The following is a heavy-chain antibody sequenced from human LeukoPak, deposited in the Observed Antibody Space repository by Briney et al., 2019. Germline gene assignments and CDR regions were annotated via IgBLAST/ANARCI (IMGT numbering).Heavy chain of an antibody. CDR2: ISYDGSNK. J-gene: IGHJ4*02. CDR1: GFTFSSYG. V-gene: IGHV3-30*18. CDR3: AKDPTRQQLALIDY. Sequence: GGSLRLSCAASGFTFSSYGMHWARQAPGKGLEWVAVISYDGSNKYYADSVKGRFTISRDNSKNTLYLQMNSLRAEDTAVYYCAKDPTRQQLALIDYWGQGTLVTVSS. D-gene: IGHD6-13*01.